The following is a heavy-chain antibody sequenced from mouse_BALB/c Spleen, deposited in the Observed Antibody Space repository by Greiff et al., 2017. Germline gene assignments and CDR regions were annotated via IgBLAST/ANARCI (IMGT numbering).Heavy chain of an antibody. J-gene: IGHJ2*01. D-gene: IGHD1-1*01. CDR1: GYSITSGYY. CDR3: ARVNYGSSYFDY. CDR2: ISYDGSN. Sequence: EVQLQESGPGLVKPSQSLSLTCSVTGYSITSGYYWNWIRQFPGNKLEWMGYISYDGSNNYNPSLKNRISITRDTSKNQFFLKLNSVTTEDTATYYCARVNYGSSYFDYWGQGTTLTVSS. V-gene: IGHV3-6*02.